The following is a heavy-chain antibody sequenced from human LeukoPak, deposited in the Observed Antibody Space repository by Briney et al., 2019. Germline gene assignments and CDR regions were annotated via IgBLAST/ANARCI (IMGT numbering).Heavy chain of an antibody. J-gene: IGHJ3*02. CDR1: GFTFSKYY. D-gene: IGHD6-13*01. Sequence: GGSLRLSCAASGFTFSKYYLNWVRQAPGKGLEWVSYISSSGSTIYYADSVKGRFTISRDNAKNSLYLQMNSLRAEDTAVYYCARVVEAAGDAFDIWGQGTMVTVSS. CDR2: ISSSGSTI. CDR3: ARVVEAAGDAFDI. V-gene: IGHV3-11*01.